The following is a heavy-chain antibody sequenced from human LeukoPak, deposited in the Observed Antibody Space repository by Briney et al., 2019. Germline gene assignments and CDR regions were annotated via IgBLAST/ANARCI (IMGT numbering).Heavy chain of an antibody. J-gene: IGHJ6*02. Sequence: ASVKVSCKASGGTFSSYAVSWVRQAPGQGLEWMGRITPILGIANYAQKFQGRVTITADKSTSTAYMELSSLRSEDTAVYYCARGPVIAAAAYYYYGMDVWGQGTTVTVSS. V-gene: IGHV1-69*04. CDR1: GGTFSSYA. D-gene: IGHD6-13*01. CDR2: ITPILGIA. CDR3: ARGPVIAAAAYYYYGMDV.